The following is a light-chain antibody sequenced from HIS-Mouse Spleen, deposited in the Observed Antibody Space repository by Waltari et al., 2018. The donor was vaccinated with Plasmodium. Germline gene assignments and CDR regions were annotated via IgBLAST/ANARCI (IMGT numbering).Light chain of an antibody. CDR1: QGISSY. Sequence: AIWMNQSPSLLSASTRDRVTISCRISQGISSYLAWYQQKPGKAPELLIYAASTLQSGVPSRFSGSGSGTDFTLTISCLQSEDFATYYCQQYYSFPQTFGQGTKVEIK. CDR3: QQYYSFPQT. V-gene: IGKV1D-8*02. CDR2: AAS. J-gene: IGKJ1*01.